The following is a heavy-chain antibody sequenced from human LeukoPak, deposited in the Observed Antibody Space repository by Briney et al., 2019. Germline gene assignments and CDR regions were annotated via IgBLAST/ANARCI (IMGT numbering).Heavy chain of an antibody. V-gene: IGHV1-24*01. CDR3: ATGDPDFWSGSVPAFDI. CDR2: FDPEDGET. D-gene: IGHD3-3*01. CDR1: GYTLTELS. Sequence: GASVKVSCKVSGYTLTELSMHWVRQAPGKGLEWMGGFDPEDGETIYAQKFQGRVTMTEDTSTDTAYMELSSLRSEDTAVYYCATGDPDFWSGSVPAFDIWGQGTMVTVSS. J-gene: IGHJ3*02.